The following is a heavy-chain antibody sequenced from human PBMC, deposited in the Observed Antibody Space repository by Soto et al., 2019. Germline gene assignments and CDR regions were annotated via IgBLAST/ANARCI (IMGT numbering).Heavy chain of an antibody. Sequence: PGGSLSLSCAASGFTFTMYSMNWVRQAPGKGLEWVSSISSTTNYIYYGDSMKGRFTISRGNAKNSLYLEMNSLRAEDTAVYYCARESEDLTSNFDYWGQGTLVTVSS. J-gene: IGHJ4*02. CDR3: ARESEDLTSNFDY. V-gene: IGHV3-21*06. CDR2: ISSTTNYI. CDR1: GFTFTMYS.